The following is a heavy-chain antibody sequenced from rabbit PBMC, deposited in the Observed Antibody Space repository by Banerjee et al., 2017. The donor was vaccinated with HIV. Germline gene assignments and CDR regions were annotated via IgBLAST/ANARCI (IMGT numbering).Heavy chain of an antibody. D-gene: IGHD6-1*01. V-gene: IGHV1S45*01. CDR2: INTSTGNT. CDR3: ARDRIRGAGYAGDGYAMSL. Sequence: QQQLEESGGGLVKPEGSLTLSCTASGFSFSNKYVMCWVRQAPGKGLEWIACINTSTGNTVYASWAKGRFTISKTSSTTVTLQMTSLTAADTATYFCARDRIRGAGYAGDGYAMSLWGPGTLVTVS. CDR1: GFSFSNKYV. J-gene: IGHJ4*01.